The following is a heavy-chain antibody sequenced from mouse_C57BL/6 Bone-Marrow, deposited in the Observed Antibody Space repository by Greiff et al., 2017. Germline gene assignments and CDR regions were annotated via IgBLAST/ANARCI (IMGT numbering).Heavy chain of an antibody. CDR3: ASQAYYYGSRGGAMDY. CDR1: GFSLTSYG. CDR2: IWSGGST. J-gene: IGHJ4*01. V-gene: IGHV2-2*01. D-gene: IGHD1-1*01. Sequence: VQLQQSGPGLVQPSQSLSITCTVSGFSLTSYGVHWVRQSPGKGLEWLGVIWSGGSTDYNAAFISRLSISKDNSKSQVFFKMNSLQADDTAIYYCASQAYYYGSRGGAMDYWGQGTSVTVSS.